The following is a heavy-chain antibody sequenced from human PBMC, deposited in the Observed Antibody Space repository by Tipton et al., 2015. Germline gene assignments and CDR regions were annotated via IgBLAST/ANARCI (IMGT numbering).Heavy chain of an antibody. Sequence: TLSLTCTVSGGSFSDYYWSWIRQSPGEGLEWIGYIYYSGSTYYNPSLNSRITISIDTSRNQFSLKLSSVTAADTAVYYCARDFTPYQYYAMDVWDQGP. CDR1: GGSFSDYY. J-gene: IGHJ6*02. CDR2: IYYSGST. V-gene: IGHV4-59*04. CDR3: ARDFTPYQYYAMDV. D-gene: IGHD2/OR15-2a*01.